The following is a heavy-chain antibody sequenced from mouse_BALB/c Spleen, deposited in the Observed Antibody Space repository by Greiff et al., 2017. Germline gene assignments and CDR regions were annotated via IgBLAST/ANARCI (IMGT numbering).Heavy chain of an antibody. CDR3: ASGITTAWFAY. D-gene: IGHD1-1*01. CDR2: IDPYYGGT. V-gene: IGHV1-39*01. CDR1: GYSFTGYN. J-gene: IGHJ3*01. Sequence: EVQGVESGPELEKPGASVKISCKASGYSFTGYNMNWVKQSNGKSLEWIGNIDPYYGGTSYNQKFKGKATLTVDKSSSTAYMQLKSLTSEDSAVYYCASGITTAWFAYWGQGTLVTVSA.